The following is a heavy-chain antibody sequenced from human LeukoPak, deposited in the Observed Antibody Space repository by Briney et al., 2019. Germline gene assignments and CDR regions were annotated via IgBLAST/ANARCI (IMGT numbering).Heavy chain of an antibody. D-gene: IGHD6-13*01. J-gene: IGHJ4*02. CDR2: ISSSSSYI. V-gene: IGHV3-21*01. CDR1: GFTVSSNY. Sequence: PGESLRLSCAASGFTVSSNYMSWVRQAPGKGLEWVSSISSSSSYIYYADSVKGRFTISRDNAKNSLYLQMNSLRAEDTAVYYCARERYSSSWYKERLTRAEEVDYWGQGTLVTVSS. CDR3: ARERYSSSWYKERLTRAEEVDY.